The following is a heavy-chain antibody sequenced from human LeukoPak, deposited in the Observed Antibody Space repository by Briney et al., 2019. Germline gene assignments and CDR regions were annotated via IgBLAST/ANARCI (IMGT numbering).Heavy chain of an antibody. CDR2: IYYSGST. J-gene: IGHJ4*02. CDR1: GGSISSSSYY. Sequence: PSETLSLTCTVSGGSISSSSYYWGWIRQPPGKGLEWIGSIYYSGSTYYNPSLKSRVTISVDTSKNQFSLKLSSVTAADTAVYYCARWKTYYYGSGRHPYFDYWGQGTLVTVSS. CDR3: ARWKTYYYGSGRHPYFDY. V-gene: IGHV4-39*07. D-gene: IGHD3-10*01.